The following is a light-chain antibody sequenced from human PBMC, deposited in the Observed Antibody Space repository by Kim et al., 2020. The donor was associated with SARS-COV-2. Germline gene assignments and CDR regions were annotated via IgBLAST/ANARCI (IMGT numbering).Light chain of an antibody. Sequence: QSLPISCPGTSSDVGSYDYVSWYQQHPGKAPKLMIYAVSNRPSGVSNRFSGSKSANTASLTISGLQAEDEADYYCSSYTRSSTNYVFGTGTKVTVL. CDR3: SSYTRSSTNYV. CDR1: SSDVGSYDY. CDR2: AVS. V-gene: IGLV2-14*03. J-gene: IGLJ1*01.